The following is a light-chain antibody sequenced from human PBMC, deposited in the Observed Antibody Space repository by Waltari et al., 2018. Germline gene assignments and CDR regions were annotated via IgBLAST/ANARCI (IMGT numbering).Light chain of an antibody. J-gene: IGLJ2*01. CDR3: SSYAGSNNLV. CDR2: EVS. Sequence: QSALTQPPSASGSPGRSVTISCPGTSSDVGGYNYVSWYQQHPGKAPNLMIYEVSKRPSGVPDRFSGSKSGNTASLTVSGLQAEDEADYYCSSYAGSNNLVFGGGTKLTVL. V-gene: IGLV2-8*01. CDR1: SSDVGGYNY.